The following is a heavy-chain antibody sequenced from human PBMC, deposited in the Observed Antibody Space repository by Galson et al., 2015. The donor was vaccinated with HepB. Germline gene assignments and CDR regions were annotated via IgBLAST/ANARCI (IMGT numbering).Heavy chain of an antibody. Sequence: SVKVSCKASGYTLTNYHFHWVRQAPGQGPEWMGKIFAGGGSTRYAERFQGRVTLTRDSSTSTIYMEVSSLRSDDTAVYYCARETPHTYYFDYWGQGTLVTVYS. V-gene: IGHV1-46*01. CDR3: ARETPHTYYFDY. D-gene: IGHD2-15*01. CDR1: GYTLTNYH. J-gene: IGHJ4*02. CDR2: IFAGGGST.